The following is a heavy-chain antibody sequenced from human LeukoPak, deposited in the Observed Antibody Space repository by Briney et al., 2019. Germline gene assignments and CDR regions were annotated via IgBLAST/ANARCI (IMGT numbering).Heavy chain of an antibody. Sequence: SETLSLTCTVYGGSFNTYYWSWIRQPPGKGLEWIGEIIHSVSTTYNPSLKSRVTISVDTSKNLFSLNLSSVTAADTGVYYCARRYPRPRDYFDYWGQGTLVTVSS. D-gene: IGHD1-26*01. V-gene: IGHV4-34*12. CDR1: GGSFNTYY. CDR3: ARRYPRPRDYFDY. J-gene: IGHJ4*02. CDR2: IIHSVST.